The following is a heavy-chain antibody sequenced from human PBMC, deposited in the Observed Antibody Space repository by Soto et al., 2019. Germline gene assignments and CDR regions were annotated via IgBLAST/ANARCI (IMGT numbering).Heavy chain of an antibody. D-gene: IGHD6-13*01. CDR1: GYTFTNYD. J-gene: IGHJ4*02. Sequence: QVQRVQSGAEVKKPGASVKVSCKASGYTFTNYDMSWVRQAPGQGLEWMGWISAYNGNTNYAQKFQGRVTMTTDTSTSTAYMELVSLRADDTAVYYCATDRSSTQYWGQGTLVTVSS. V-gene: IGHV1-18*01. CDR3: ATDRSSTQY. CDR2: ISAYNGNT.